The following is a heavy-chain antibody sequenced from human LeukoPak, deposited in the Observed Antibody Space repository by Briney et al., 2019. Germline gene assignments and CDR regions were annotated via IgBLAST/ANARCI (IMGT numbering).Heavy chain of an antibody. CDR1: GFTFSNYW. CDR3: ARDLVRGYSYAPRGWFDP. V-gene: IGHV3-7*01. CDR2: IKQDGSEK. Sequence: LPGGSLRLSCAASGFTFSNYWMSWVRQAPGKGLEWVANIKQDGSEKYYVDSVKGRFTISRDNAKNSLYLQMNSLRAEDTAMYYCARDLVRGYSYAPRGWFDPWGQGTLVTVSS. D-gene: IGHD5-18*01. J-gene: IGHJ5*02.